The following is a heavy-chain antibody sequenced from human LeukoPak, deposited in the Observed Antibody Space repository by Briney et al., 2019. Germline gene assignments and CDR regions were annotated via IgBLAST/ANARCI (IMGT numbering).Heavy chain of an antibody. CDR2: ISSSSSYI. V-gene: IGHV3-21*01. J-gene: IGHJ4*02. D-gene: IGHD2-15*01. CDR1: GFTFSSYS. Sequence: TTGGSLRLSCAASGFTFSSYSMNWVRQAPGKGLEWVSSISSSSSYIYYADSVKGRFTISRDNAKNSLYLQMNSLRAEDTAVYYCARDCSEVYCSGGSFSSAVTTHFYYWGEGTLVTVS. CDR3: ARDCSEVYCSGGSFSSAVTTHFYY.